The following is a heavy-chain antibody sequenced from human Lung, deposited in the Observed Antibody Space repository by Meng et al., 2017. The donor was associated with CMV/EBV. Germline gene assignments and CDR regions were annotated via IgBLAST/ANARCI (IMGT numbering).Heavy chain of an antibody. D-gene: IGHD1-26*01. Sequence: ESLKISCAASGFTFSRYWMGWVRQVPGKGLEWVANIKQDGSEKYYVDSVKGRFTIARDNAKNSLYLQMNSLRADDTAVYYCVKGGTQDLDYWGQGTLVTVSS. CDR3: VKGGTQDLDY. CDR2: IKQDGSEK. J-gene: IGHJ4*02. V-gene: IGHV3-7*01. CDR1: GFTFSRYW.